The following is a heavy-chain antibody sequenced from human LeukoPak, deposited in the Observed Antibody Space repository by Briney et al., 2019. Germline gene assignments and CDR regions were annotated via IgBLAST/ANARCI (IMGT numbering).Heavy chain of an antibody. V-gene: IGHV3-74*01. CDR3: AREKYQRGYSY. D-gene: IGHD5-18*01. J-gene: IGHJ4*02. CDR2: INTDGSSR. Sequence: RGSLTLSCAPSVFTYSDYCMHWPRQSPEKGLVWVYHINTDGSSRTCGDSVKRRFTNTRENAKNTLYTQMNSLRAEGTAVYYCAREKYQRGYSYWGQGTMVIVCS. CDR1: VFTYSDYC.